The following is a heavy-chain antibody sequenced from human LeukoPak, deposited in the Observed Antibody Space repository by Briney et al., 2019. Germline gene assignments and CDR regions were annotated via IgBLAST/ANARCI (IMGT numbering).Heavy chain of an antibody. V-gene: IGHV3-23*01. Sequence: GGSLRLSCAASGFTFSSYAMSWVRQAPGKGLEWVSAISGSGGSTYYADSVKGRFTISRDNSKNTLYLQMNSLRAEDTAVYYCAKGYGAHSGSWSQPPFDYWGQGTLVTVSS. CDR3: AKGYGAHSGSWSQPPFDY. J-gene: IGHJ4*02. D-gene: IGHD6-13*01. CDR1: GFTFSSYA. CDR2: ISGSGGST.